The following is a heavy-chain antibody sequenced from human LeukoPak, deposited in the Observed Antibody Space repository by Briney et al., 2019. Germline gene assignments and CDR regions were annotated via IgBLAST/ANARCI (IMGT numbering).Heavy chain of an antibody. Sequence: SVKVSCKASGDTFSSYSISWVRQAPGQGLEWMGRIIPIFGTANYAQKFQGRVTITTNESTSTAYMELSSLRCEDTAVYYCARDEYCSSTSCHNFDYWGQGTLVTVSS. CDR2: IIPIFGTA. J-gene: IGHJ4*02. CDR3: ARDEYCSSTSCHNFDY. CDR1: GDTFSSYS. D-gene: IGHD2-2*02. V-gene: IGHV1-69*05.